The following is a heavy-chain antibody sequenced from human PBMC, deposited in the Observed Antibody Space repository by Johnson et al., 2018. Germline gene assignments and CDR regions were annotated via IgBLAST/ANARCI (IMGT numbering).Heavy chain of an antibody. CDR3: ARGGGYSGYEDRDHAFDI. J-gene: IGHJ3*02. V-gene: IGHV1-8*01. D-gene: IGHD5-12*01. CDR2: MNPNSGNT. Sequence: QVQLVQSGAEVKKPGASVKVSCKASGYTFTSYDINWVRQATGQGLEWMGWMNPNSGNTGYAQKFQGRVTMTRNTSISTAYMELSSRRSEDTAVYYCARGGGYSGYEDRDHAFDIWGQGTMVTVSS. CDR1: GYTFTSYD.